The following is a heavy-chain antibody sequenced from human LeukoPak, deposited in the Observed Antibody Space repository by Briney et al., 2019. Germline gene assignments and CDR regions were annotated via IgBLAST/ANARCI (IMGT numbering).Heavy chain of an antibody. J-gene: IGHJ4*02. CDR3: AHSSRSPDCGNSRCYYFDY. V-gene: IGHV2-5*02. CDR2: IYWDGDK. D-gene: IGHD2/OR15-2a*01. Sequence: SGPTLVNPTQTLTLTCTFSGFSLSTSGVGVGWIRQPPGKPLDWLAIIYWDGDKRYSPSLKNRLTIIKDTSKNQVVLTMTNMDPVDTATYFCAHSSRSPDCGNSRCYYFDYWGQGALVTVSS. CDR1: GFSLSTSGVG.